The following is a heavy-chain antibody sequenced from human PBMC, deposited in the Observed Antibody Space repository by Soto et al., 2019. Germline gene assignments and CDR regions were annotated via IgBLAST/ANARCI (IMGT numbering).Heavy chain of an antibody. CDR3: ARDNWLVDYGLRVYYYYYGMDV. Sequence: ASVKVSCKASGYTFTSYDINWVRQATGQGLEWMGWMSANNGNTDYAQKFQGRVTMTSDTSISTAYMELRSLRSDDTAVYYCARDNWLVDYGLRVYYYYYGMDVWGQGTTVTVSS. D-gene: IGHD4-17*01. CDR2: MSANNGNT. J-gene: IGHJ6*02. V-gene: IGHV1-8*01. CDR1: GYTFTSYD.